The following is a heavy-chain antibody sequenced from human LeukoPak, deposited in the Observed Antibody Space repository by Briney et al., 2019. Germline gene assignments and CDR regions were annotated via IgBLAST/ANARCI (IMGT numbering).Heavy chain of an antibody. J-gene: IGHJ4*02. Sequence: PGGSLRLSCAASGFTFSIYNMNWVRQAPGKGLEWVSSISSSSSYIYYADSVKGRFTISRDNAKNSLYLQMNSLRAEDTAVYYCARLTTTVTAPFDYWGQGTLVTVSS. CDR2: ISSSSSYI. V-gene: IGHV3-21*01. CDR1: GFTFSIYN. D-gene: IGHD4-17*01. CDR3: ARLTTTVTAPFDY.